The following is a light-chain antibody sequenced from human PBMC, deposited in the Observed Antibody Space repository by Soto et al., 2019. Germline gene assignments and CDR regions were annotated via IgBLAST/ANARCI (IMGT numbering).Light chain of an antibody. J-gene: IGKJ4*01. Sequence: EIVLTHSPATLSLSPGERATLSCRASQSVSSYLAWYQQKPGQAPRLLIYDASNRATGIPARFSGSGSGTDFTLTISSLEPEDSAVYYCQQRSNWPSLTFGGGTKVDI. CDR2: DAS. CDR3: QQRSNWPSLT. V-gene: IGKV3-11*01. CDR1: QSVSSY.